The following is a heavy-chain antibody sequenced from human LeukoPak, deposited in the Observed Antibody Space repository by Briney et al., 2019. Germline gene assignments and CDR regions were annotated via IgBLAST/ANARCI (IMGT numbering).Heavy chain of an antibody. CDR3: ARDVGYSYGIY. D-gene: IGHD5-18*01. J-gene: IGHJ4*02. Sequence: PGGSLRLSCAASGFTVSSNYMSWVRQAPGKGLKWVSVIYSGGSTYYADSVKGRFTISRDNSKNTLYLQMNSLRAEDTAVYYCARDVGYSYGIYWGQGTVVTVSS. CDR2: IYSGGST. CDR1: GFTVSSNY. V-gene: IGHV3-53*01.